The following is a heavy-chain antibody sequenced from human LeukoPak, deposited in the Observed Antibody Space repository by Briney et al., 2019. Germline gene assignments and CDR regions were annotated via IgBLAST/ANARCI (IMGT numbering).Heavy chain of an antibody. D-gene: IGHD6-13*01. Sequence: PGGPLRLSCAASGFTVSSNYMSWVRQAPGKGLEWVSVIYSGGSTYYADSVKGRFTISRDNSKNTLYLQMNSLRAEDTAVYYCARDQPPRIAAAGASVDYWGQGTLVTVSS. CDR2: IYSGGST. CDR3: ARDQPPRIAAAGASVDY. V-gene: IGHV3-66*01. J-gene: IGHJ4*02. CDR1: GFTVSSNY.